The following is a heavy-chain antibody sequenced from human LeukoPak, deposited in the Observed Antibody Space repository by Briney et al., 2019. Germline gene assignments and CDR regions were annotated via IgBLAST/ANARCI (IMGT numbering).Heavy chain of an antibody. V-gene: IGHV1-69*05. D-gene: IGHD4-23*01. CDR3: ARLSNYGGNSGDDY. CDR1: GGTFSSYA. Sequence: RASVKVSCKASGGTFSSYAISWVRQAPGQGLEWMGGIIPIFGTANYAQKFQGRVTITTDESTSTAYMELSSLRSEDTAVYYCARLSNYGGNSGDDYWGQGTLVTVSS. CDR2: IIPIFGTA. J-gene: IGHJ4*02.